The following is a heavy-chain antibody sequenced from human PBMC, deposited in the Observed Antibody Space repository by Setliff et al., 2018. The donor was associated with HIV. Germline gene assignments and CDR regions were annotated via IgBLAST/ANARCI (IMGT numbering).Heavy chain of an antibody. CDR1: GFTFRNYK. J-gene: IGHJ6*03. CDR2: ISIGSGGAI. Sequence: GGSLRLSCAASGFTFRNYKFNWVRQAPGRGLEWVSSISIGSGGAIDYADSVQGRFTISRDNSKNSLYLQMNGLRVEDTGVYYCARDWGSRLSYTFYYVDVWGKGTTVTVSS. D-gene: IGHD3-16*01. V-gene: IGHV3-21*01. CDR3: ARDWGSRLSYTFYYVDV.